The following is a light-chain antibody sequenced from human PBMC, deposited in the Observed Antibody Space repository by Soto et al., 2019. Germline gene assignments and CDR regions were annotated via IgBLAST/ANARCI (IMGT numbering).Light chain of an antibody. V-gene: IGKV3-20*01. Sequence: EIVLTQSPGTRSLSPGERATLSCRASQSVSNNYLAWYQQKPGQAPRLLIYGASNRTTGIPDRFSGSGSETDFTLTISRLEPADFAVYYCHQYGSSGPFGQGTKVEIK. J-gene: IGKJ1*01. CDR2: GAS. CDR3: HQYGSSGP. CDR1: QSVSNNY.